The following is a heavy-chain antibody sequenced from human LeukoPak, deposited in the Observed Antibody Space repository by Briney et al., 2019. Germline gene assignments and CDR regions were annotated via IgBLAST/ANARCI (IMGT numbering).Heavy chain of an antibody. CDR2: IKEDGSEK. CDR1: GFTFNYYW. V-gene: IGHV3-7*01. Sequence: GGSLRLSCAASGFTFNYYWMTWVRQAPGKGLEWVANIKEDGSEKHYVDSVKGRFTISRDIAKNSLYLQMNSLRAEDTAVYYCARTWEGAFDIWGQGTMVTVSS. CDR3: ARTWEGAFDI. D-gene: IGHD1-26*01. J-gene: IGHJ3*02.